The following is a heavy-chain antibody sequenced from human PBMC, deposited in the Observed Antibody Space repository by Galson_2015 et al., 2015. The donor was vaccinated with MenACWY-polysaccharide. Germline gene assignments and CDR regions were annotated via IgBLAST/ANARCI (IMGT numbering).Heavy chain of an antibody. CDR1: GFTFSAYS. Sequence: SLRLSCAASGFTFSAYSMTWVRQAPGKGLERVSYISGDSRTIFYAESMKGRFTISRDNAGNSLYLQMNSLRNEDTALYYCARDSGTAGADDFWGQGTLVTVSS. J-gene: IGHJ4*02. V-gene: IGHV3-48*02. D-gene: IGHD6-13*01. CDR3: ARDSGTAGADDF. CDR2: ISGDSRTI.